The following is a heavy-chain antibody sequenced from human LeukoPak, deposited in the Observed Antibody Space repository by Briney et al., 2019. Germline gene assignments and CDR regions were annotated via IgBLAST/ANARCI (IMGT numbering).Heavy chain of an antibody. CDR3: ASGEMATTHFDY. Sequence: GGSLRLSCVASGFTFGKYWMSWVRQAPGKGLEWVANIKLDGSEKNYVDSVKGRFTISRDNAKNSLYLQMNSLRAEDTALYYCASGEMATTHFDYWGQGTLVTVSS. J-gene: IGHJ4*02. CDR1: GFTFGKYW. V-gene: IGHV3-7*03. CDR2: IKLDGSEK. D-gene: IGHD5-24*01.